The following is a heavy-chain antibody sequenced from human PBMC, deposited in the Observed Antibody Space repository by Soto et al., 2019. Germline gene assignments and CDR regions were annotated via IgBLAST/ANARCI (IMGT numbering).Heavy chain of an antibody. CDR1: GFTFSSYA. D-gene: IGHD3-3*01. CDR3: AKTTYYDFWSGYGGVYFDY. J-gene: IGHJ4*02. Sequence: VQLLESGGGLVQPGGSLRLSCAASGFTFSSYAMSWVRQAPGKGLEWVSAISGSGGSTYYADSVKGRFTISRDNSKNTLYLQMNSLRAEDTAVYYCAKTTYYDFWSGYGGVYFDYWGQGTLVTVSS. CDR2: ISGSGGST. V-gene: IGHV3-23*01.